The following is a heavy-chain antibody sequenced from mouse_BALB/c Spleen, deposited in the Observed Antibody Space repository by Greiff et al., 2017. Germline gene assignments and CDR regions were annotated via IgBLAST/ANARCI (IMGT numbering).Heavy chain of an antibody. J-gene: IGHJ2*01. CDR3: ARDSGYYGSFDY. CDR1: GFTFTDYY. V-gene: IGHV7-3*02. D-gene: IGHD1-1*01. CDR2: IRNKANGYTT. Sequence: VQLVESGGGLVQPGGSLRLSCATSGFTFTDYYMSWVRQPPGKALEWLGFIRNKANGYTTEYSASVKGRFTISRDNSQSILYLQMNTLRAEDSATYYCARDSGYYGSFDYWGQGTTLTVSS.